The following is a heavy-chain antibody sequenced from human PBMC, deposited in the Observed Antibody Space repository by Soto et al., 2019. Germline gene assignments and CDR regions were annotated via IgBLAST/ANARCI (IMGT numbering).Heavy chain of an antibody. Sequence: GGSLRLSCAASGFSVSRYAMMWVRQPPGKGQEWVAGMTGSGGDIRYTDPVKGRFTISKDNSKNTLYLQMNSLRAEDTAIYYCAKDAVYGDGLWLAGNWGQGTLVTVS. CDR1: GFSVSRYA. J-gene: IGHJ4*02. V-gene: IGHV3-23*01. D-gene: IGHD2-21*02. CDR2: MTGSGGDI. CDR3: AKDAVYGDGLWLAGN.